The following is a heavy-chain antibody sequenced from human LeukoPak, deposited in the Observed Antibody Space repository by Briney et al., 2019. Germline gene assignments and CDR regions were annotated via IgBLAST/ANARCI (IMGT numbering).Heavy chain of an antibody. CDR2: IYPGDSDT. CDR3: ARRPIVGATSYFDY. D-gene: IGHD1-26*01. CDR1: GFTFSSYW. Sequence: GGSLRLSCAASGFTFSSYWMSWVRQMPGKGLEWMGIIYPGDSDTRYSPSFQGQVTISADKSISTAYLQWSSLKASDTAMYYCARRPIVGATSYFDYWGQGTLVTVSS. V-gene: IGHV5-51*01. J-gene: IGHJ4*02.